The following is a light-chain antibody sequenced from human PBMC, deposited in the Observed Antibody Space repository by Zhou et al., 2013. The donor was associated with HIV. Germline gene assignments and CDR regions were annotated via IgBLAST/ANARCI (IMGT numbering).Light chain of an antibody. Sequence: DIQMTQSPSTLSASVGDRVTITCRANETVGRSLAWYQQKRGKAPSLVIYETSILDKGVPSRFAGSGSGTEFILTITSLQPDDFATYYCQQYNTFSRDFGQGTKVEIK. V-gene: IGKV1-5*01. J-gene: IGKJ1*01. CDR3: QQYNTFSRD. CDR1: ETVGRS. CDR2: ETS.